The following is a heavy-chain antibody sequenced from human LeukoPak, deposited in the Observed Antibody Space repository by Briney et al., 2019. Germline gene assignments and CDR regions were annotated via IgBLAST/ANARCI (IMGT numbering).Heavy chain of an antibody. CDR2: INPNSGGT. D-gene: IGHD3-22*01. Sequence: GASVKVSCKASGYTFTSYYMHWVRQAPGQGLEWMGWINPNSGGTNYAQKFQGRVTMTRDTSISTAYMELSRLRSDDTAVYYCARSWSDRGLVVVIREYYFDYWGQGTLVTVSS. CDR1: GYTFTSYY. V-gene: IGHV1-2*02. CDR3: ARSWSDRGLVVVIREYYFDY. J-gene: IGHJ4*02.